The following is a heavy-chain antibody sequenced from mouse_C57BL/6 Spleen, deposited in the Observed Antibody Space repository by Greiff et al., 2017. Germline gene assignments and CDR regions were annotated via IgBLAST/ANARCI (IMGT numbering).Heavy chain of an antibody. Sequence: QVQLKESGAELVKPGASVKLSCKASGYTFTSYWMQWVKQRPGQGLEWIGEIDPSDSYTNYNQKFKGKATLTVDTSSSTAYMQLSSLTSEDSAVYYCARALRDDWYFDVWGTGTTVTVSS. CDR3: ARALRDDWYFDV. V-gene: IGHV1-50*01. CDR1: GYTFTSYW. D-gene: IGHD1-2*01. CDR2: IDPSDSYT. J-gene: IGHJ1*03.